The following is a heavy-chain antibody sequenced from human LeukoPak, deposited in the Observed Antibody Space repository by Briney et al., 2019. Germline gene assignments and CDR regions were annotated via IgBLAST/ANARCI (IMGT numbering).Heavy chain of an antibody. V-gene: IGHV3-30*18. J-gene: IGHJ4*02. CDR3: AKGGTYRDYFDY. CDR2: ISYDGSNK. CDR1: GFSFSNYG. D-gene: IGHD3-16*01. Sequence: PGGSLRLSCAASGFSFSNYGIHWVRQAPGKGLEWVTVISYDGSNKYYADSVKGRFTSSRDNSKNTLHLQMNSLRAEDTAVYYCAKGGTYRDYFDYWGQGTLVTVSS.